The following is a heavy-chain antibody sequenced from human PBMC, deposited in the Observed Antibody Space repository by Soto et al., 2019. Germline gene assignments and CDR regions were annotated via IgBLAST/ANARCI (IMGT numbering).Heavy chain of an antibody. CDR3: ARSSGGNFGIIIEGSNWFDP. D-gene: IGHD3-3*01. Sequence: GASVKVSGKAPGYTVTSYYLNCVRQAPGQGLEWMGVINPHGGSTKYAQKFQGRVTMTRDTSRSTVYMELRSLRSDDTAIYYCARSSGGNFGIIIEGSNWFDPWGQGTLVTVSS. CDR2: INPHGGST. V-gene: IGHV1-46*01. CDR1: GYTVTSYY. J-gene: IGHJ5*02.